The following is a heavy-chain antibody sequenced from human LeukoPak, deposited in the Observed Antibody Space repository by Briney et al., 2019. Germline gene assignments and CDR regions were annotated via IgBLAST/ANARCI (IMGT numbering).Heavy chain of an antibody. V-gene: IGHV1-18*01. CDR1: GYTFTSYG. CDR2: ISAYNGNT. D-gene: IGHD1-7*01. Sequence: ASVKVSCKASGYTFTSYGISRVRQAPGQGLEWMGWISAYNGNTNYAQKLQGRVTMTTDTSTSTAYMELRSLRSDDTAVYYCARDLKETISSHNWFDPWGQGTLVTVSS. J-gene: IGHJ5*02. CDR3: ARDLKETISSHNWFDP.